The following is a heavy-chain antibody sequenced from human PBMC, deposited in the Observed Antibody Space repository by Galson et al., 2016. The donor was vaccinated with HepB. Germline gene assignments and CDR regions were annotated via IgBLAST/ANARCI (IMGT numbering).Heavy chain of an antibody. V-gene: IGHV4-31*03. CDR1: GASISRGAYY. Sequence: TLSLTCTVSGASISRGAYYWSWIRQHPVKGLEWIGYIYYTGSTYYNPSLKGRVIISADTAQNQFSLKVNSVTAADTAIYYCARTYGSGRIGWDIWGQGTLVTVSS. J-gene: IGHJ4*02. D-gene: IGHD3-10*01. CDR3: ARTYGSGRIGWDI. CDR2: IYYTGST.